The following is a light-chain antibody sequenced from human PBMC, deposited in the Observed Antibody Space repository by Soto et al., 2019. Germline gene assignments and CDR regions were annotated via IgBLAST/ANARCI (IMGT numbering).Light chain of an antibody. J-gene: IGLJ2*01. CDR2: STN. CDR3: VLYMGSGIPVV. V-gene: IGLV8-61*01. CDR1: SGSVSTSYY. Sequence: QTVVTQEPSFSVSPGGKVTLTCGLSSGSVSTSYYPSWYQQTPGQAPRTLIYSTNTRSSGVPDRFSGSILGNKAALTITGAQADDESDYYCVLYMGSGIPVVFGGGTKLTVL.